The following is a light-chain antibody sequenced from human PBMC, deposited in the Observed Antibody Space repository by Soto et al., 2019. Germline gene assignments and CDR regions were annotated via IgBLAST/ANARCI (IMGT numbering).Light chain of an antibody. Sequence: EIVLTQSPGTLSLSPGERATLSCRASQSVGSSYLAWYQQKPGQAPRLLIYGASSRATGIPDRFSGSGSGTDFTLTISRREPEDFAVYYCQQYGSSPTWTFGQGTKVEI. CDR3: QQYGSSPTWT. V-gene: IGKV3-20*01. CDR2: GAS. CDR1: QSVGSSY. J-gene: IGKJ1*01.